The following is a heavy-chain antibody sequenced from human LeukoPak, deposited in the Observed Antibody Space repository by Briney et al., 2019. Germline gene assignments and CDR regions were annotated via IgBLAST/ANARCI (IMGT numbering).Heavy chain of an antibody. CDR3: ARSDIYCSGGTCPPDTFDAFDI. J-gene: IGHJ3*02. CDR2: NYYSGST. V-gene: IGHV4-59*01. Sequence: SETLSLTCTVSGGSIRSYYWSWIRQPPGERLEWIGYNYYSGSTNYNPSLKSRVAISVDTSKNKFSLQLNSVTAADTAVYYCARSDIYCSGGTCPPDTFDAFDIWGQGTMVTVSS. CDR1: GGSIRSYY. D-gene: IGHD2-15*01.